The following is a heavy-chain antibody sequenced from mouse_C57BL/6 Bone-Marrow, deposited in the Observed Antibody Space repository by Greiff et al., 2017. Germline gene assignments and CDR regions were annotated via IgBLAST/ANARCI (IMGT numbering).Heavy chain of an antibody. Sequence: EVMLVESGGDLVKPGGSLKLSCAASGFTFSSYGMSWVRQTPDKRLEWVATISSGGSYTYYPDSVKGRFTISRDNAKNTLYLQMSSLKSEDTAMYYCARRGDGSDWYFDVWGTGTTVTVSS. V-gene: IGHV5-6*02. CDR2: ISSGGSYT. CDR1: GFTFSSYG. J-gene: IGHJ1*03. CDR3: ARRGDGSDWYFDV.